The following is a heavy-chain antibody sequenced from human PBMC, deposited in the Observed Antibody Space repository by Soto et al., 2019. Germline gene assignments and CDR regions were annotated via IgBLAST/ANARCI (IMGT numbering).Heavy chain of an antibody. V-gene: IGHV1-18*04. J-gene: IGHJ4*02. CDR3: ARDLDPSGSYYTAY. CDR2: ISPWKGNT. CDR1: GYNFMPYG. Sequence: ASVKVSCKASGYNFMPYGVNWVRQAPGQGLEWMGWISPWKGNTNYAQSFQGRVTMTTDTSTSTAYMELRSLTSDDTAVYYCARDLDPSGSYYTAYWGPATLVTVSS. D-gene: IGHD3-10*01.